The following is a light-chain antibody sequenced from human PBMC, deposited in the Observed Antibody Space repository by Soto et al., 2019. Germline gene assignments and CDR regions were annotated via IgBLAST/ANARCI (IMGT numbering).Light chain of an antibody. CDR1: QSVSSSY. V-gene: IGKV3-20*01. Sequence: EIVLTQSPGTLSLSPGERATLSCRASQSVSSSYLAWYPQKPGQAPRLLIYGASSRATGIPDRFSGSGSGTDFTLTISRLEPEDFAAYYFQQYGSSPFTFGPGTKVDIK. CDR2: GAS. J-gene: IGKJ3*01. CDR3: QQYGSSPFT.